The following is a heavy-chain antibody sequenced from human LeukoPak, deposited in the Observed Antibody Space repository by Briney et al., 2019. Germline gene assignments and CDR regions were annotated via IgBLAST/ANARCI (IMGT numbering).Heavy chain of an antibody. D-gene: IGHD6-19*01. CDR2: MNPENGNT. CDR1: GYTFTSND. CDR3: ARRYAGGWTDY. J-gene: IGHJ4*02. V-gene: IGHV1-8*01. Sequence: ASVKVSCKASGYTFTSNDINWVRQATGQGLEWMGWMNPENGNTGYAEKFQGRGTMTRDTSINTAYMELSSLGSDDTAVYYCARRYAGGWTDYWGQGTLVTVSS.